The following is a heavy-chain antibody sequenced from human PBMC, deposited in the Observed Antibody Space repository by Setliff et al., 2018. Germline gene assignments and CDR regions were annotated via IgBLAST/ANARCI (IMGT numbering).Heavy chain of an antibody. CDR1: DFSVGSVYY. J-gene: IGHJ6*03. D-gene: IGHD2-15*01. CDR3: ARAPGRQDYHYMEL. V-gene: IGHV4-38-2*02. CDR2: VYYSGTT. Sequence: PSETLSLTCTVSDFSVGSVYYWGWIRQAPGKGLEWIASVYYSGTTYYNPSLESRVTISVDTSKNQFSLRLSSVTAADTAVYYCARAPGRQDYHYMELWGKGTTVTVSS.